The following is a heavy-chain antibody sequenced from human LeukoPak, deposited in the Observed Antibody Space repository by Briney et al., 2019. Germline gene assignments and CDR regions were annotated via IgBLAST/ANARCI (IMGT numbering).Heavy chain of an antibody. J-gene: IGHJ4*02. Sequence: GGSLRLFCAASGFTFDDYAMHWVRQAPGKGLEWVSGISWNSGSIGYADSVKGRFTISRDNAKNSLYLQMNSLRAEDTALYYCAKDRVGSYSYGFDYWGQGTLVTVSS. D-gene: IGHD5-18*01. CDR2: ISWNSGSI. CDR1: GFTFDDYA. V-gene: IGHV3-9*01. CDR3: AKDRVGSYSYGFDY.